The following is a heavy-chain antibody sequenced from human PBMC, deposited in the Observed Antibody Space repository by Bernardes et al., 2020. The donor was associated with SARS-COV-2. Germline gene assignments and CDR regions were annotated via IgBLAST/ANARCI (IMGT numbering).Heavy chain of an antibody. J-gene: IGHJ4*02. CDR3: AKDGGGWYTSGWYYFDS. CDR2: LSGSGSNT. D-gene: IGHD6-19*01. CDR1: GFTFNNYA. Sequence: GGSLRLSCTASGFTFNNYAMNWVRQAPGRGLEWVSALSGSGSNTYYADSVKGRFAISRDNSRNTLYLQMNSLRVEDTAVYYCAKDGGGWYTSGWYYFDSWGQGALVTVSS. V-gene: IGHV3-23*01.